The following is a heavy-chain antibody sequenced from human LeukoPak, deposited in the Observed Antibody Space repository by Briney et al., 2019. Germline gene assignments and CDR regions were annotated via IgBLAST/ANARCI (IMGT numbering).Heavy chain of an antibody. CDR1: GGSISSGDYY. J-gene: IGHJ6*03. D-gene: IGHD1-26*01. Sequence: SQTLSLTCTVSGGSISSGDYYWSWIRQPPGKGLEWIWYIYYSGSTYYNPSLKSRVTISVDTSKNQFSLKLSSVTAADTAVYYCARGGRKLGATTGDYYYYMDVWGKGTTVTVSS. CDR3: ARGGRKLGATTGDYYYYMDV. CDR2: IYYSGST. V-gene: IGHV4-30-4*08.